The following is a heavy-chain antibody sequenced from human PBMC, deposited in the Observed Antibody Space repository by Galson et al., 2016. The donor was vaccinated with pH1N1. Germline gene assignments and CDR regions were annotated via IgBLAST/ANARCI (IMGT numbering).Heavy chain of an antibody. Sequence: SVKVSCKASGYSVTRYYMHWVRQAPGQGLEWMGIIDPSAGTTTYSQKFQGRISLTRDTSTNSVHMELSTLRPDASAIYFCARRYYFDYWGQGTLVTVSS. J-gene: IGHJ4*02. V-gene: IGHV1-46*01. CDR2: IDPSAGTT. CDR1: GYSVTRYY. CDR3: ARRYYFDY.